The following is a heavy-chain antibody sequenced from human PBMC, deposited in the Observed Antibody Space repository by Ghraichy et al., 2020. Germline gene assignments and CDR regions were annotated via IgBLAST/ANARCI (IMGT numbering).Heavy chain of an antibody. CDR3: AREGGSVTGTTIDP. V-gene: IGHV4-4*02. CDR2: IYHSGST. D-gene: IGHD1-20*01. Sequence: SETLSLTCAVSGGSISSSNWWSWVRQPPGKGLEWIGEIYHSGSTNYNPSLKSRVTISVDKSKNQFSLKLSSVTAADTAVYYCAREGGSVTGTTIDPWGQGTLVTVSS. J-gene: IGHJ5*02. CDR1: GGSISSSNW.